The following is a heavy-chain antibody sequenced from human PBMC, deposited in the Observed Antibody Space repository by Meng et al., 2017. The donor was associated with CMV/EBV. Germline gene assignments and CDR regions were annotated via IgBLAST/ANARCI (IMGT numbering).Heavy chain of an antibody. CDR3: ARDDCGNYCTLAD. D-gene: IGHD2-8*01. CDR1: GFTFDRSA. Sequence: LSLTCAASGFTFDRSAIHWVRQVPGKGLEWVSGIGYNSDYIGYADSVKGRFTISRDNAKNSVYLQMNSLRPEDTALYYCARDDCGNYCTLADWGQGTLVTVSS. CDR2: IGYNSDYI. V-gene: IGHV3-9*01. J-gene: IGHJ4*02.